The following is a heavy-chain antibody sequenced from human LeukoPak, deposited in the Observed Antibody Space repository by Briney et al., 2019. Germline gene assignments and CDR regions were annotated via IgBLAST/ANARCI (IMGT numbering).Heavy chain of an antibody. Sequence: GRSLRLSCAASGFTYSSYAMHWVRQAPGKGLEWVSAISGSGGSTYYADSVKGRFTISRDNSKNTLYLQMNSLRAEDTAVYYCTLVTAKTYYFDYWGQGTLVTVSS. J-gene: IGHJ4*02. CDR3: TLVTAKTYYFDY. V-gene: IGHV3-23*01. CDR1: GFTYSSYA. D-gene: IGHD3-9*01. CDR2: ISGSGGST.